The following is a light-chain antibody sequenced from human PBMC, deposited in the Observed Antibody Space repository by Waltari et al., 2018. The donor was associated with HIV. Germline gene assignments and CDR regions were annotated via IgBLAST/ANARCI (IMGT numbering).Light chain of an antibody. J-gene: IGKJ3*01. V-gene: IGKV1-27*01. CDR2: AAS. Sequence: DMQMTQSPSSLSASVGDTVTITCRASEDIKNHLAWYQQRPGKVPKLLISAASTLQSGFPSRFSGSGSGTDFTLTITSLQPEDFGSYFCQAYNFAPFSFGPGTKVDRK. CDR3: QAYNFAPFS. CDR1: EDIKNH.